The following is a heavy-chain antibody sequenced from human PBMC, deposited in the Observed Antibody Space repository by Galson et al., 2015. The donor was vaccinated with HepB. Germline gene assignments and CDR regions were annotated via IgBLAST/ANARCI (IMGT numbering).Heavy chain of an antibody. Sequence: SLRLSCAASEITVNSNYMSWVRQAPGKGLEWVSIIYSSGSTYYADTVKGRFTISRDNSKNTVYFQMNSLRGDDTAVYYCARGGAASGFDYWGQGTLVTVSS. CDR2: IYSSGST. V-gene: IGHV3-66*02. D-gene: IGHD6-25*01. CDR1: EITVNSNY. J-gene: IGHJ4*02. CDR3: ARGGAASGFDY.